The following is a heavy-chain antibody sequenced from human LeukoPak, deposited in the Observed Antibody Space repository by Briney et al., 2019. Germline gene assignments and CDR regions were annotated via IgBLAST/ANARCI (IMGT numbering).Heavy chain of an antibody. CDR1: GFTFSSYS. CDR2: ISTSSSYI. Sequence: PGGSLRLSCAAYGFTFSSYSMNWVRQAPGKGLEWVSFISTSSSYIYYADSVKGRFTISRDNSKNTLYLQMNSLRAEDTAVYYCAKDRAFLWFGDLWGQGTLVTVSS. CDR3: AKDRAFLWFGDL. J-gene: IGHJ5*02. D-gene: IGHD3-10*01. V-gene: IGHV3-21*04.